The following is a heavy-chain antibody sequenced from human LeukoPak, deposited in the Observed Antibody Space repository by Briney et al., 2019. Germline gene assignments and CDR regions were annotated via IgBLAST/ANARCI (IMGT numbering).Heavy chain of an antibody. D-gene: IGHD1-7*01. Sequence: SETLSLTCTVSGGSISSYYRSWIRQPAGKGLEWIGRIYTSGSTNYNPSLKSRVTMSVDTSKNQFSLKLSSVTAADTAVYYCARLSPNYWWFDPWGQGTLVTVSS. V-gene: IGHV4-4*07. CDR3: ARLSPNYWWFDP. CDR1: GGSISSYY. CDR2: IYTSGST. J-gene: IGHJ5*02.